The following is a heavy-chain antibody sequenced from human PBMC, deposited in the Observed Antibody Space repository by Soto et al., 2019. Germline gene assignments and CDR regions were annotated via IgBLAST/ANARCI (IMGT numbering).Heavy chain of an antibody. D-gene: IGHD3-3*01. CDR2: ISGSGSTI. CDR3: ARGMVLDGLFIDWYFDL. J-gene: IGHJ2*01. CDR1: GFTFSTYS. Sequence: EVQLVESGGGLVQPGGSLRLSCVASGFTFSTYSMSWVRQAPGRGLEWISYISGSGSTIYDADSVKGRFTISRDNAKNSLYLQMNSLRDEDTAAYYCARGMVLDGLFIDWYFDLWGRGTLVTVSS. V-gene: IGHV3-48*02.